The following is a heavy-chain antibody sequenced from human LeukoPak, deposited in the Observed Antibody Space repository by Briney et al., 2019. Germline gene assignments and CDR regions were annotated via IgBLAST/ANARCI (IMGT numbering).Heavy chain of an antibody. J-gene: IGHJ5*02. D-gene: IGHD4-17*01. CDR2: ISWNSGSI. V-gene: IGHV3-9*01. CDR1: GFTFDDYA. Sequence: GGSLRLSSAASGFTFDDYAMHWVRQAPGKGLEWVSGISWNSGSIGYADSVKGRFTISRDNAKNSLYLQMNSLRAEDTALYYCAKGGLTTVISNWFDPWGQGTLVTVSS. CDR3: AKGGLTTVISNWFDP.